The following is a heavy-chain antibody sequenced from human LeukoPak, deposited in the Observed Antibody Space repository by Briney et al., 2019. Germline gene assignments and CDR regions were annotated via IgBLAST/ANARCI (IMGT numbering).Heavy chain of an antibody. Sequence: ASVKVSCKASVYTFTSYGISWVRQAPGQGLECMGWISAYNGNTNYAQKLQGRVTMTTDTSTSTAYMGLRSLRSADTAVYYCARVLNYYDSSGYYDDYWGQGTLVTVSS. V-gene: IGHV1-18*01. CDR2: ISAYNGNT. CDR1: VYTFTSYG. J-gene: IGHJ4*02. CDR3: ARVLNYYDSSGYYDDY. D-gene: IGHD3-22*01.